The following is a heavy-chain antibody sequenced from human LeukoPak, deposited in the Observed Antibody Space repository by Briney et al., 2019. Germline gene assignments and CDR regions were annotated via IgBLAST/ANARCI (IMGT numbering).Heavy chain of an antibody. CDR1: GGSISSYY. Sequence: SETLSLTCTVSGGSISSYYWSWIRQPPGKGLEWIGYIYNSGSTNYNPSLKSRVTISVDTSKNQFSLKLSSVTAADTAVYYCARDRAGVAEGYYYYYGMDVWGQGTTVTVSS. J-gene: IGHJ6*02. CDR2: IYNSGST. V-gene: IGHV4-59*01. D-gene: IGHD6-13*01. CDR3: ARDRAGVAEGYYYYYGMDV.